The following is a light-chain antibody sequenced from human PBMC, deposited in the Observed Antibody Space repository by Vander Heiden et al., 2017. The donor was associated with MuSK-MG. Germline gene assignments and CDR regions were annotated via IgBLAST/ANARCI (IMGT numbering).Light chain of an antibody. CDR2: LGS. CDR3: MQSLQTHPKT. J-gene: IGKJ3*01. Sequence: DIVMTQSPLSLPVTPGEPASISCRSSQSLLHSNGYNYLDWYLQKPGQSPQLLIYLGSNRASGVPDRFSGSGSGTDFTLKISRVEAEDVGVYYCMQSLQTHPKTFGHGTKVDIK. CDR1: QSLLHSNGYNY. V-gene: IGKV2-28*01.